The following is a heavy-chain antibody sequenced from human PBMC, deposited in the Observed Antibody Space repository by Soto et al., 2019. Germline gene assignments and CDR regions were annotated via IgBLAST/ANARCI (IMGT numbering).Heavy chain of an antibody. V-gene: IGHV3-11*06. CDR2: ISSSSSYT. J-gene: IGHJ6*02. D-gene: IGHD2-15*01. CDR1: GFTFSDYY. Sequence: PGGSLRLSCAASGFTFSDYYMSWIRQAPGKGLEWVSYISSSSSYTNYADSVKGRFTISRDNAKNSLYLQMNSLRAEDTAVYYCARVRTYCSGGSCGGMDVWGQGTTVTVSS. CDR3: ARVRTYCSGGSCGGMDV.